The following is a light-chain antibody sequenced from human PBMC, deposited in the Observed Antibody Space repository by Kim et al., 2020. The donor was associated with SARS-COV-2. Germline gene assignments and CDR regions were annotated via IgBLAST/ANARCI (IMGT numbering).Light chain of an antibody. CDR2: GNN. V-gene: IGLV3-19*01. Sequence: SSELPQDPAVSVALGQTVKITCQGDTLRNYYASWYQQKPGQAPLIVIYGNNNRPPGIPDRFSGSNSGDTASLTITGAQAEDEADYYCSSRDKSGYHLVFGGGTKLTVL. CDR1: TLRNYY. J-gene: IGLJ2*01. CDR3: SSRDKSGYHLV.